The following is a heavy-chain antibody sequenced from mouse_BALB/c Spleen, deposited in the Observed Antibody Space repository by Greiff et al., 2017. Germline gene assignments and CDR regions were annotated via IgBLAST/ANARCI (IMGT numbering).Heavy chain of an antibody. V-gene: IGHV1S29*02. J-gene: IGHJ1*01. CDR1: GYTFTDYN. D-gene: IGHD1-1*01. CDR3: ARDTTVVGYFDV. CDR2: IYPYNGGT. Sequence: VQLKESGPELVKPGASVKISCKASGYTFTDYNMHWVKQSHGKSLEWIGYIYPYNGGTGYNQKFKSKATLTVDNSSSTAYMELRSLTSEDSAVYYCARDTTVVGYFDVWGAGTTVTVSS.